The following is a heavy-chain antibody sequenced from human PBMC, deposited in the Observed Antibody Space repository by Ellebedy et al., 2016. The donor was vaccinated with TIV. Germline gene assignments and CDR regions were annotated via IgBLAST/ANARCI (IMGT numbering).Heavy chain of an antibody. V-gene: IGHV3-33*08. CDR1: GFTFSSYG. CDR3: ASPYGDYVGDNWFDP. J-gene: IGHJ5*02. CDR2: IWYDGSNK. Sequence: PGGSLRLSCAASGFTFSSYGMHWVRQAPGKGLEWVAVIWYDGSNKYYADSVKGRFTISRDNSKNTLYLQMNSLRAEDTAVYYCASPYGDYVGDNWFDPWGQGTLVTVSS. D-gene: IGHD4-17*01.